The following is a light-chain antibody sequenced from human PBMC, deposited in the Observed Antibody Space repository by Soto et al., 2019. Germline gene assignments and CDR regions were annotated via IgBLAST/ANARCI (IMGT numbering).Light chain of an antibody. CDR3: QEYNSYSGT. CDR2: DAS. J-gene: IGKJ1*01. Sequence: DIQMTQSPSTLSASVGDRVTITCRASQGISSYLGWYQQKPGKAPNLLIYDASTLHSGVPSRFSGSGSGTEFTLSISSLQPDDFAIYYCQEYNSYSGTFGPGTKVDIK. V-gene: IGKV1-9*01. CDR1: QGISSY.